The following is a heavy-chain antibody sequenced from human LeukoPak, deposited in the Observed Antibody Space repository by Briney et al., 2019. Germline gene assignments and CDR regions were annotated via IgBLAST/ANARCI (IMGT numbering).Heavy chain of an antibody. D-gene: IGHD3-10*01. J-gene: IGHJ6*03. CDR1: GFTFNNYA. Sequence: GGSLRLSCVASGFTFNNYAMTWVRQAPGKGLEWVSAISGSGYGTYYADSVKGRFTISRDNSKNTLYLQMNSLRAEDTAVYYCARDKYGSGSYKVGYYYMDVWGKGTTVTISS. V-gene: IGHV3-23*01. CDR2: ISGSGYGT. CDR3: ARDKYGSGSYKVGYYYMDV.